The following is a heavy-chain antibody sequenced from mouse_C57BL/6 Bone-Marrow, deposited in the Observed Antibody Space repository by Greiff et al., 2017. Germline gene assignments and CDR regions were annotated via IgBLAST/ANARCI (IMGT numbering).Heavy chain of an antibody. CDR2: IDPSDSYT. D-gene: IGHD2-2*01. CDR3: AREGYYGNDGCAY. CDR1: GYTFTSYW. Sequence: QVQLQQPGAELVMPGASVKLSCKASGYTFTSYWMHWVKQRPGQGLEWIGEIDPSDSYTNSNQKFKGKSTLTVDKSSSTAYMQLSSLTSEDSAVYDCAREGYYGNDGCAYWGQGTLVTVSA. J-gene: IGHJ3*01. V-gene: IGHV1-69*01.